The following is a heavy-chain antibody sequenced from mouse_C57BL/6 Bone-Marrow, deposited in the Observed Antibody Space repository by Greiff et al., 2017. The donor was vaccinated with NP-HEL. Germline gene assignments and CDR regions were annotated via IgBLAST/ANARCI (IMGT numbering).Heavy chain of an antibody. V-gene: IGHV5-9-1*02. CDR2: ISSGGDYI. CDR1: GFTFSSYA. Sequence: EVQVVESGEGLVKPGGSLKLSCAASGFTFSSYAMSWVRQTPEKRLEWVAYISSGGDYIYYADTVKGRFTISRDNARNTLYLQMSSLKSEDTAMYYCTRAPFYYGNYPAWFAYWGQGTLVTVSA. J-gene: IGHJ3*01. D-gene: IGHD2-1*01. CDR3: TRAPFYYGNYPAWFAY.